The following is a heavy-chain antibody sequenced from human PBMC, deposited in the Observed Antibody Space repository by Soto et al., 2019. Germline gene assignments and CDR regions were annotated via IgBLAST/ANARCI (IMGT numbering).Heavy chain of an antibody. CDR2: ISWDGGST. CDR3: AKDIVPDAAPSSWYGVDY. J-gene: IGHJ4*02. D-gene: IGHD6-13*01. CDR1: GFTFDDYT. V-gene: IGHV3-43*01. Sequence: EVQLVESGGVVVQPGGSLRLSCAASGFTFDDYTMHWVRQAPGKGLEWVSLISWDGGSTYYADSVKGRFTISRDNSKNSLYLQMNSLRTEDTALYYCAKDIVPDAAPSSWYGVDYWGQGTLVTVSS.